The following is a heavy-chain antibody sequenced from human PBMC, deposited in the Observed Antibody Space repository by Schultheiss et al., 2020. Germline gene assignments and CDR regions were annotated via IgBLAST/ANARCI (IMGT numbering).Heavy chain of an antibody. D-gene: IGHD3-3*01. J-gene: IGHJ4*02. Sequence: GESLKISCAASGFTFSSYGMHWVRQAPGKGLEWVAVISYDGSNKYYADSVKGRFTISRDNSKNTLYLQMNSLRAEDTAVYYCAKTEYYDFWSGYQGIDYWGQGTLVTVSS. CDR1: GFTFSSYG. CDR3: AKTEYYDFWSGYQGIDY. CDR2: ISYDGSNK. V-gene: IGHV3-30*18.